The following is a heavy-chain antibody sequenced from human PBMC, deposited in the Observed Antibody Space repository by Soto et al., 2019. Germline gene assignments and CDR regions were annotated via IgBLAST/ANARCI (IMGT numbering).Heavy chain of an antibody. Sequence: VASVKVSCKASGGTFSRYALSWVRQAPGQGPEWMGGIVPMFGTANYAQKFQGRVTITADESTNTAYMQLSSLRSEDTAVYYCARGVDYDSRGYYFFFWGQGTLVTVSS. D-gene: IGHD3-22*01. V-gene: IGHV1-69*13. J-gene: IGHJ4*02. CDR1: GGTFSRYA. CDR2: IVPMFGTA. CDR3: ARGVDYDSRGYYFFF.